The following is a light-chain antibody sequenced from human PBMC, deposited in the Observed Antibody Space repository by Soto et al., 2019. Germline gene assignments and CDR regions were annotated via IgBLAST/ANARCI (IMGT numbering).Light chain of an antibody. CDR2: AAS. Sequence: DIQMTQSPSSLSASVGDRVTITCRASQSISSYLNWYQQKPGKAPNLLIYAASSLQSGVPSNFSGSGSGTDFSLTISNLQPEDFGTYYCHQGYCSPFTVGRGTKVDCK. CDR3: HQGYCSPFT. V-gene: IGKV1-39*01. CDR1: QSISSY. J-gene: IGKJ3*01.